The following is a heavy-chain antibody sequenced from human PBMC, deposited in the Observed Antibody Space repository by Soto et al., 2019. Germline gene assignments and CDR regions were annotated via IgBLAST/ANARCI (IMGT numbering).Heavy chain of an antibody. CDR2: IYYSGST. J-gene: IGHJ4*02. D-gene: IGHD2-15*01. CDR3: AAAPRY. Sequence: PSETLSLTCIVSGRSISGYYWSWIRQTPEKGLEWIGYIYYSGSTNYNPPLKSRVTMLIDMSKNQFSLKLTSVSAADTAVYYCAAAPRYWGQGILVTVS. CDR1: GRSISGYY. V-gene: IGHV4-59*01.